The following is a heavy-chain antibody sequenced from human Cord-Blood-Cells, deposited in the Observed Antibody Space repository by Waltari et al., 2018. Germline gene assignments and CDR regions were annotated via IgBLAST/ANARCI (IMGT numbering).Heavy chain of an antibody. Sequence: EVQLVESGGGLVQPGGSLRSSCAAAGFTFSSYSMNWVAQAPGKGLEWVSSISSSSSYIYYADSVKGRFTISRDNAKNSLYLQMNSLRAEDTAVYYCARGGIAARRGFDYWGQGTLVTVSS. D-gene: IGHD6-6*01. CDR3: ARGGIAARRGFDY. CDR2: ISSSSSYI. CDR1: GFTFSSYS. V-gene: IGHV3-21*01. J-gene: IGHJ4*02.